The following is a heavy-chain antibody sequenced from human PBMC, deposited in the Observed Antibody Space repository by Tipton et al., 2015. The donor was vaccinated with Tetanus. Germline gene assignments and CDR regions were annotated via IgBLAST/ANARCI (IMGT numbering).Heavy chain of an antibody. CDR1: GGSISTYH. CDR2: IDYFGTT. D-gene: IGHD3-3*01. Sequence: TLSLTCTVSGGSISTYHWNWIRQFLGKGLEWIGYIDYFGTTKYNPSLKSRVAMSVDTSKNQLSLKLSSVTSADTAVYYCARTSGYLYSSYWGQGTLVTVSS. CDR3: ARTSGYLYSSY. V-gene: IGHV4-59*01. J-gene: IGHJ1*01.